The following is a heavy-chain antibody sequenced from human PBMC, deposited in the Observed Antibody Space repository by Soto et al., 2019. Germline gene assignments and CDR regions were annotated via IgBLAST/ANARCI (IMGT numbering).Heavy chain of an antibody. Sequence: GGSLRLSCAASGFTFSSYAMSWVRQAPGKGLEWVSAISGSGGSTYYADSVKGRFTISRDNSKNTLYLQMNSLRAEDTAVYYCAKAGEYCGGDCINWFDPWGQGTLVTVSS. V-gene: IGHV3-23*01. CDR3: AKAGEYCGGDCINWFDP. CDR1: GFTFSSYA. CDR2: ISGSGGST. D-gene: IGHD2-21*01. J-gene: IGHJ5*02.